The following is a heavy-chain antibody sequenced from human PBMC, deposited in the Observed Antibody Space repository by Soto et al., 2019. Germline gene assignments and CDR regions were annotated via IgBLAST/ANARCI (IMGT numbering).Heavy chain of an antibody. J-gene: IGHJ6*02. D-gene: IGHD6-19*01. CDR3: TTESAGYSSGWYLYYYGMDV. Sequence: GGSLRFSCAASGFTVSSNYMSWVRQAPGKGLEWVSVIYSGGSTYYADSVKGRFTISRDNSKNTLYLQMNSLKTEDTAVYYCTTESAGYSSGWYLYYYGMDVWGQGTTVTVSS. CDR1: GFTVSSNY. CDR2: IYSGGST. V-gene: IGHV3-66*01.